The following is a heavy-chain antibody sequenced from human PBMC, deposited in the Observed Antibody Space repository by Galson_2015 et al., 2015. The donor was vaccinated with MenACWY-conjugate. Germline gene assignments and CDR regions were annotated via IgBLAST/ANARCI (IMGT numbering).Heavy chain of an antibody. CDR1: GFAFSSFW. CDR3: AKGQR. V-gene: IGHV3-74*01. J-gene: IGHJ4*02. CDR2: MNSDGSST. Sequence: SLRLSCAASGFAFSSFWMHWVRQAPGKGLVWVSRMNSDGSSTSYADSVKGRFTISRDNAKNTLHLLMNSLRVEDTAVYYCAKGQRWGQGTLVTVSS.